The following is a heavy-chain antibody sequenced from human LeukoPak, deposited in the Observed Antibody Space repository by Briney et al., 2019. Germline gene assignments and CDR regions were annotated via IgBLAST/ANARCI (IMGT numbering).Heavy chain of an antibody. CDR2: IYYSGST. CDR1: GGSISSYY. CDR3: ARGHSGYDYHFDY. Sequence: SENLSLTCTVSGGSISSYYWSWIRQPPGKGLEWIGYIYYSGSTNYNPSLKSRVTISVDTSKNQFSLKLSSVTAADTAVYYCARGHSGYDYHFDYWGQGTLVTVSS. V-gene: IGHV4-59*01. J-gene: IGHJ4*02. D-gene: IGHD5-12*01.